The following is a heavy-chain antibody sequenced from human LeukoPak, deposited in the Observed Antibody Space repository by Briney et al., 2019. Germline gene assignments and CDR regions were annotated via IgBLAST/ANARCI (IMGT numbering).Heavy chain of an antibody. V-gene: IGHV3-23*01. Sequence: QPGGSLRLSCAASGFTFSSYAMSWVRQAPGKGLEWVSAISGSGGSTYYADSVKGRFTISRDNSKNTLYLQMNSLRAEDTAVYYCAKDPLNTVMVSPTFDYWGQGTLVTVSS. D-gene: IGHD5-18*01. J-gene: IGHJ4*02. CDR1: GFTFSSYA. CDR2: ISGSGGST. CDR3: AKDPLNTVMVSPTFDY.